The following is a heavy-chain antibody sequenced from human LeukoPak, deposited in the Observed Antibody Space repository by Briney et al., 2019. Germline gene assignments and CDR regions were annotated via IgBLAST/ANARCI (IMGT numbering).Heavy chain of an antibody. V-gene: IGHV3-23*01. J-gene: IGHJ4*02. CDR1: GFTFSSYA. CDR3: AEVFGVVIKRPLDY. CDR2: ISGSGGST. D-gene: IGHD3-3*01. Sequence: GGSLRLSCAASGFTFSSYAMSWVRQAPGKGLEWVSAISGSGGSTYYADSVKGRFTISRDNSKNTLYLQMNSLRAEDTAVYYCAEVFGVVIKRPLDYWGQGTLVTVSS.